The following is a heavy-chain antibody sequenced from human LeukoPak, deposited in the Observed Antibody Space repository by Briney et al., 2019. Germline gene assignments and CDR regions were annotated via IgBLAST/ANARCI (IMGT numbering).Heavy chain of an antibody. Sequence: SETLSLTCTVSGGSISSYYWSWIRQPPGKGLEWIGYIYYTGSTNYNPSLKSRVTISVDTSKNQFSLRLSSVTAADTAVYYCARRYCSGGSCYSGFDYWGQGTLVTVSS. CDR3: ARRYCSGGSCYSGFDY. V-gene: IGHV4-59*08. D-gene: IGHD2-15*01. J-gene: IGHJ4*02. CDR1: GGSISSYY. CDR2: IYYTGST.